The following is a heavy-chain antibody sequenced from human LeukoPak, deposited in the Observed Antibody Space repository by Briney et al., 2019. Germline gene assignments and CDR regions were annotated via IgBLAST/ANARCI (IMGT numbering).Heavy chain of an antibody. J-gene: IGHJ5*02. CDR1: GYTFTSYY. Sequence: ASVKVSCKASGYTFTSYYMHWVRQAPGQGLEWMGIINPSGGNTNYAQKFQGRVTMTRDMSSSTVYMELSSLRSEDTAMYYCARALPHRRLMDTTMEQHWFDPWGQGTLVTVSS. CDR2: INPSGGNT. V-gene: IGHV1-46*01. CDR3: ARALPHRRLMDTTMEQHWFDP. D-gene: IGHD5-18*01.